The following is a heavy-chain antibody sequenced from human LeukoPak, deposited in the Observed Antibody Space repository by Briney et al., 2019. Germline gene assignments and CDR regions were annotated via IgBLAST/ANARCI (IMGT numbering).Heavy chain of an antibody. CDR1: GFTFSTFG. V-gene: IGHV3-30*18. CDR2: ISYDGNNQ. CDR3: WKEHMLRWVIYWLDP. J-gene: IGHJ5*02. Sequence: GSLRLSCAASGFTFSTFGMHWVRQAPGTGLERVAVISYDGNNQYYSDSVKGRFTISRDNSKNTLYLHMNSMRPEDTAVYYYWKEHMLRWVIYWLDPWGQGTLVTVSS. D-gene: IGHD3-10*01.